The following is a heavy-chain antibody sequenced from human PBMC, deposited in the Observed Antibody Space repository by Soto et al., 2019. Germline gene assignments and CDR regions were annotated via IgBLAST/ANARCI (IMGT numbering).Heavy chain of an antibody. D-gene: IGHD3-10*01. J-gene: IGHJ4*02. Sequence: QVQLQESGPGLVKPSETLSLTCTVSGGSISTYYWIWIRQPPGKGLEWIGVFYNGGTTNYSPSLQSRVTISVDTTKNQFSLKLNSVTAAFTAVYYCARDGSERPATYWGQGILVTVSS. V-gene: IGHV4-59*01. CDR2: FYNGGTT. CDR3: ARDGSERPATY. CDR1: GGSISTYY.